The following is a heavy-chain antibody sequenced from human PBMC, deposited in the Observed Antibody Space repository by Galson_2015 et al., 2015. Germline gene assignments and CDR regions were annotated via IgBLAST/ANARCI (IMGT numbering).Heavy chain of an antibody. V-gene: IGHV3-7*01. Sequence: SLRLSCAASGFTFSSYWMSWVRQAPGKGLEWVANIKQDGSEKYYVDSVKGRFTISRDNAKNSLYLQMNSLRAEDTAVYYCARSYDFWSGYYTWFDPWGQGTLVTVSS. CDR3: ARSYDFWSGYYTWFDP. CDR1: GFTFSSYW. J-gene: IGHJ5*02. CDR2: IKQDGSEK. D-gene: IGHD3-3*01.